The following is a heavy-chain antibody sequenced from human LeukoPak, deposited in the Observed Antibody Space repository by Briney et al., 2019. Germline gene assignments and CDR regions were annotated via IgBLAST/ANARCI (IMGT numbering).Heavy chain of an antibody. J-gene: IGHJ4*02. D-gene: IGHD3-10*01. V-gene: IGHV3-33*01. CDR2: IWYDGSNK. Sequence: PGRSLRLSCAASGFTFSSYDMDWVRQAPGKGLEWVAVIWYDGSNKYYAASVKGRFTISRDNSKNTLYLQMSSLRAEDTAVYYCARGRDYFDYWGQGTLVTVSS. CDR1: GFTFSSYD. CDR3: ARGRDYFDY.